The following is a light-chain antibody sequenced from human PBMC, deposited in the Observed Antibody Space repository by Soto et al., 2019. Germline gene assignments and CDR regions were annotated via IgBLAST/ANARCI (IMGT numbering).Light chain of an antibody. CDR2: TXA. CDR3: QQYDNLPSP. CDR1: PDIRNY. Sequence: DIQMTQSSSCLSASLXDRVTIACVARPDIRNYLXXXQQXXGXPPQXXXDTXANLATGCPSRCSGSGSAKDFTFTISSLQPDDSATYYFQQYDNLPSPFGQGTRLEI. V-gene: IGKV1-33*01. J-gene: IGKJ5*01.